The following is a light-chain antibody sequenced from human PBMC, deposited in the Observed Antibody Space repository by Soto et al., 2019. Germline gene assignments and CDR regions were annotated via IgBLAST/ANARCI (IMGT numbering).Light chain of an antibody. V-gene: IGLV2-14*03. CDR2: DVS. Sequence: QSVLTQPASVSGSPGQSIAISCTGTSSDVGAYNYVSWYQQHPGKAPKLMIYDVSHRPSGVSDRFSGSKSANTAPLTISGLQAEDEADYYCSSYTSSTTLYAFGTGTKVTVL. J-gene: IGLJ1*01. CDR3: SSYTSSTTLYA. CDR1: SSDVGAYNY.